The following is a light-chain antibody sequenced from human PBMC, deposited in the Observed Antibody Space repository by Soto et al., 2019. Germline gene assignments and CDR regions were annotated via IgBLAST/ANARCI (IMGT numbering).Light chain of an antibody. V-gene: IGKV1-5*01. Sequence: DIQMTQSPSTLSASVGDRVTITCRVSQSISAWLAWYQQIPGKAPKLLIYDASSLESGVPSRFSGSGSGTEFTLTISSLQPDDFAAYYCQQYNSYSPTFGQGTKLEI. J-gene: IGKJ2*01. CDR1: QSISAW. CDR3: QQYNSYSPT. CDR2: DAS.